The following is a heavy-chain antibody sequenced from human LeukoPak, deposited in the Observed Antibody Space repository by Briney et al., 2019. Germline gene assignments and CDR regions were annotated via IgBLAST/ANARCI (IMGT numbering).Heavy chain of an antibody. J-gene: IGHJ6*02. CDR2: INHSGST. CDR3: ARGLYIGSGSYTTQYYGMDV. D-gene: IGHD3-10*01. CDR1: GGSLSGYY. V-gene: IGHV4-34*01. Sequence: SETLSLTCAVYGGSLSGYYWSWIRQPPGKGLEWIGEINHSGSTNYNPSLKSRVTISVDTSKNQFSLKLSSVTAADTAVYYCARGLYIGSGSYTTQYYGMDVWGQGTTVTVSS.